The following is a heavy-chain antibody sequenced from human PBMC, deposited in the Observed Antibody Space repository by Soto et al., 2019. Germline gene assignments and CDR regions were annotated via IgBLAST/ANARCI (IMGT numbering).Heavy chain of an antibody. CDR1: GFTFSSYW. V-gene: IGHV3-7*01. D-gene: IGHD6-19*01. CDR2: IKQDGSEK. CDR3: ARVGRAVAAFDY. J-gene: IGHJ4*02. Sequence: GGSLRVSCAASGFTFSSYWMSWGRQAPWKGLEWVANIKQDGSEKYYVDSVKGRFTISRDNAKNSLYLQMNSLRAEDTAVYYCARVGRAVAAFDYWGQGTLVTVPQ.